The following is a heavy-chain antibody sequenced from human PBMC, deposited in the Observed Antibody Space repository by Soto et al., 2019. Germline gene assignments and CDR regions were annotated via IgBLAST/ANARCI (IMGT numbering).Heavy chain of an antibody. D-gene: IGHD2-8*01. V-gene: IGHV3-33*03. CDR2: IWYHGGNE. Sequence: QVQLVESGGGVVQPGRSLRPSCAVSGFTFSDFGMHWVRQAPGKGLEWVALIWYHGGNEEYADSVKGRFSISRDNSKNTLYLQMDSLRAEDTAVYYCARRGCVKGVCYNSYDMWGQGTMVTVSS. J-gene: IGHJ3*02. CDR1: GFTFSDFG. CDR3: ARRGCVKGVCYNSYDM.